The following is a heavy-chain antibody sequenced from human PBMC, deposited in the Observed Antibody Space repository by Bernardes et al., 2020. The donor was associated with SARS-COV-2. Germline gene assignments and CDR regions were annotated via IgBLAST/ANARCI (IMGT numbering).Heavy chain of an antibody. CDR2: IYYSGST. V-gene: IGHV4-39*01. D-gene: IGHD2-15*01. CDR1: GGSISSNSYY. Sequence: SETLSLTCTVSGGSISSNSYYWGWIRQPTGKGLEWIGSIYYSGSTYYNPSLKSRVTISVDTSKNQFSLKLSSVTAADTAVYYCARHKIYCSGGSCYSGWFDPWGQGTLVTVSS. J-gene: IGHJ5*02. CDR3: ARHKIYCSGGSCYSGWFDP.